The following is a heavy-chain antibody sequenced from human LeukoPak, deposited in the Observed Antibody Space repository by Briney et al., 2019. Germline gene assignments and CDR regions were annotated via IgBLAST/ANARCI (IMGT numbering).Heavy chain of an antibody. CDR1: GGTFSSYT. V-gene: IGHV1-2*02. J-gene: IGHJ4*02. CDR3: ARDSGYSSGWYINRPHWFDY. Sequence: ASVKVSCKASGGTFSSYTISWVRQAPGQGLEWMGWINPNSGGTNYAQKFQGRVTMTRDTSISTAYMELSRLRSDDTAVYYCARDSGYSSGWYINRPHWFDYWGQGTLVTVSS. CDR2: INPNSGGT. D-gene: IGHD6-19*01.